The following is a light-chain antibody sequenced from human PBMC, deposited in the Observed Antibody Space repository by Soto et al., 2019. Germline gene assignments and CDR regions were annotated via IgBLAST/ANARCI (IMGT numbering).Light chain of an antibody. V-gene: IGKV1-5*03. CDR1: QSVNHW. Sequence: IQMTQYPSSLSASIGEIVTISCRASQSVNHWLAXYQXKPGKAXXLLIYKASTLKSGVPSRFSGSGSGTDFTLTISSVQPDDFATYYCHYYNSYPEAFRQGTK. CDR3: HYYNSYPEA. CDR2: KAS. J-gene: IGKJ1*01.